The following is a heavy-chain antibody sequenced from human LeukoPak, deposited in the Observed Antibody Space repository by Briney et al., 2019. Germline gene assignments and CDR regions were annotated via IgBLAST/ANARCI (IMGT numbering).Heavy chain of an antibody. CDR3: ARVRYSSGWYYFDY. D-gene: IGHD6-19*01. CDR2: IYYSGST. J-gene: IGHJ4*02. V-gene: IGHV4-59*01. Sequence: SETLSLTCTVSGGSISSYYWSWMRQPPGKGLEWIGYIYYSGSTNYNPSLKSRVTISVDTSKNQFSLKLSSVTAADTAVYYCARVRYSSGWYYFDYWGQGTLVTVSS. CDR1: GGSISSYY.